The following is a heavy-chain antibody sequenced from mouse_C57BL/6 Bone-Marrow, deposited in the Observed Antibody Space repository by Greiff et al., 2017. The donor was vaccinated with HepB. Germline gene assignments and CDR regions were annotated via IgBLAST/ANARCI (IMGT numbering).Heavy chain of an antibody. CDR3: AREGNYDYRY. J-gene: IGHJ3*01. V-gene: IGHV1-64*01. CDR1: AYTFTSYW. Sequence: QVQLQQPGAELVKPGASVKLSCKASAYTFTSYWMHWVKQRPGQGLEWIGMIHPNSGSTNYNEKCKSKATLTVDKSSSTAYMQLSSLTSEDSAVYYCAREGNYDYRYWGQGTLVTVSA. CDR2: IHPNSGST. D-gene: IGHD2-4*01.